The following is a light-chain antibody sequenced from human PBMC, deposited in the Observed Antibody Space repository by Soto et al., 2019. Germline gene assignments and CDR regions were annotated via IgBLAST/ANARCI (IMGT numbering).Light chain of an antibody. CDR2: DVI. CDR1: SSDVGGYNY. CDR3: SSYTSSSTYVG. J-gene: IGLJ2*01. Sequence: QSALTQPASVSGSPGQSITISCTGTSSDVGGYNYVSWYQQHPGKAPKLMIYDVINRPSGVSNRFSGSKSGNSASLTISGLQAEDEADYYCSSYTSSSTYVGFGGGTKATVL. V-gene: IGLV2-14*03.